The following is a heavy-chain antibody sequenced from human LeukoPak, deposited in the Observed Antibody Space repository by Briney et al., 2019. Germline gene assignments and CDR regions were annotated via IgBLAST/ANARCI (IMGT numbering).Heavy chain of an antibody. CDR1: GFTFSSYA. D-gene: IGHD6-6*01. CDR2: ISYDGSNK. J-gene: IGHJ4*02. V-gene: IGHV3-30*01. Sequence: GRSLRLSCAASGFTFSSYAMHWVRQAPGKGLEWVAVISYDGSNKYYADSVKGRFTISRDNSKNTLYLQMNSLRAEDTAVYYCAREGGYSSSSLDYWGRGTLVTVSS. CDR3: AREGGYSSSSLDY.